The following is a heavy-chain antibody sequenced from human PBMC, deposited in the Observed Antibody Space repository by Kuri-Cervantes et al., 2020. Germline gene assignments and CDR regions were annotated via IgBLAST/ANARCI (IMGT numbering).Heavy chain of an antibody. Sequence: SQTLSLTCAVYGGSFSGYYWSWIRQPPGKGLEWIGEINHSGSTNYNPSLKSRVTISVDTSKNQFSLKLYSVTAADTAVYYCARSTSGTPFDYWGQGTLVTVSS. D-gene: IGHD6-19*01. J-gene: IGHJ4*02. V-gene: IGHV4-34*01. CDR3: ARSTSGTPFDY. CDR1: GGSFSGYY. CDR2: INHSGST.